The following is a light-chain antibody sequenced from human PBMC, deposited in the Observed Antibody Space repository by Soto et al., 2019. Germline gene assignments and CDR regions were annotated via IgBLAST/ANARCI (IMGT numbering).Light chain of an antibody. CDR1: TRYVGVYNY. CDR3: SSYAGSKNYV. CDR2: QVR. Sequence: THPPSASGSPWQSVPVSCPGTTRYVGVYNYAPWYQQHPSKAPTLRSYQVRKRPSGVPDRFSSSKSGNTASLSFSGLQAEDEADYYCSSYAGSKNYVFGSGTK. V-gene: IGLV2-8*01. J-gene: IGLJ1*01.